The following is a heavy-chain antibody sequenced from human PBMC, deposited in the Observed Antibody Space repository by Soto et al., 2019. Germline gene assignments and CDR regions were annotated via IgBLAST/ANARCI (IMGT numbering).Heavy chain of an antibody. D-gene: IGHD3-10*01. CDR2: IYYRGST. J-gene: IGHJ5*02. CDR3: ARDEILVTSRFGDLSSWFDP. V-gene: IGHV4-31*03. CDR1: GGSISSGVYY. Sequence: QVQLQESGPGLVKPSQTLSLTCTVSGGSISSGVYYWSCIRQHPGKGLEWIGYIYYRGSTYYNPPVKRRITISVDTSRNQFSLKLSAVTAADPAVYYCARDEILVTSRFGDLSSWFDPWCQGTLVTVSS.